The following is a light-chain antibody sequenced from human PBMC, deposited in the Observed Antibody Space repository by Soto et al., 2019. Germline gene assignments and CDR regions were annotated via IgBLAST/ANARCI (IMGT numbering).Light chain of an antibody. J-gene: IGKJ1*01. CDR3: QQYGSSPWT. CDR2: GAS. Sequence: EIVLTQSPGTLSLSPGERATLSCRASQSVSSSYLAWYQQKPGQAPRLLIYGASSRATGIPDRFSDSGSGTDFTLTISRLETEDFAVYYCQQYGSSPWTFGQGTNVEIK. V-gene: IGKV3-20*01. CDR1: QSVSSSY.